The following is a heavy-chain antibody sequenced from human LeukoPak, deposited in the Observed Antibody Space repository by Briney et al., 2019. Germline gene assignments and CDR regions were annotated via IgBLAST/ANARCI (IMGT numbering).Heavy chain of an antibody. Sequence: GSLRLSCAASGFTFSSYAMHWVRQAPGKGLEYVSAISSNGGSTYYANSVKGRFTISRDNSKNTLYLQMGSLRAEDMAVYYCARVRIVGATRAPFDIWGQGTMVTVSS. CDR3: ARVRIVGATRAPFDI. J-gene: IGHJ3*02. V-gene: IGHV3-64*01. CDR2: ISSNGGST. CDR1: GFTFSSYA. D-gene: IGHD1-26*01.